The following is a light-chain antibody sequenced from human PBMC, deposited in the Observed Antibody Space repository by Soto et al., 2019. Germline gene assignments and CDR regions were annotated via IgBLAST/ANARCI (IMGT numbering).Light chain of an antibody. CDR2: DVS. Sequence: DIQMTQSPSTLSASVGDRVTITCRASQSISSFLAWYQQKPGKAPKLLIYDVSSLESGVPSRFGGSGSETEFTLTITGLQPDDFATYYCQQYNSYWGTFGQGTK. J-gene: IGKJ1*01. CDR1: QSISSF. CDR3: QQYNSYWGT. V-gene: IGKV1-5*01.